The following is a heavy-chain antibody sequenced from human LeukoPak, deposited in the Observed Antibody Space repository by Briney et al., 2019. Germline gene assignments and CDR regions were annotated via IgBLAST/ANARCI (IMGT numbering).Heavy chain of an antibody. D-gene: IGHD3-3*01. CDR2: IYYSGST. Sequence: SETLSLTCTVSGGSISSYYWSWIRQPPGKGLEWIGYIYYSGSTNYNPSLKSRVTISVDTSKNQFSLKLSSVTAADTAVYYCARGHYDLWSGYLYGMDVWGQGTTVTVSS. J-gene: IGHJ6*02. V-gene: IGHV4-59*01. CDR1: GGSISSYY. CDR3: ARGHYDLWSGYLYGMDV.